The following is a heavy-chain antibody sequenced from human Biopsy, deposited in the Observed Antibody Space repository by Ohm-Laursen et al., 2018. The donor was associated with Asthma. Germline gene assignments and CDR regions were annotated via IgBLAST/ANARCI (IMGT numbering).Heavy chain of an antibody. CDR3: AGDMMEWYLPAFDF. CDR2: GGSYYDGGLK. CDR1: GFTFRSYA. V-gene: IGHV3-30-3*01. Sequence: SLRLSCAASGFTFRSYAMHWVRQAPGKGLEWVAVGGSYYDGGLKYYADSVNGRFTVSRDDSKNTLYLQMNSLRPDDTAVYYCAGDMMEWYLPAFDFWGQGTLVTVSS. D-gene: IGHD3-3*01. J-gene: IGHJ4*02.